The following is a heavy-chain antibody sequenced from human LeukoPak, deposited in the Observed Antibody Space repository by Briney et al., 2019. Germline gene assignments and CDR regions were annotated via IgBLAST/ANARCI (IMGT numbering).Heavy chain of an antibody. CDR2: ISSSSSYI. J-gene: IGHJ4*02. CDR3: ARGPKGDYGEDY. V-gene: IGHV3-21*01. D-gene: IGHD4-17*01. CDR1: GFTFSSYR. Sequence: TPGGSLRLSCAASGFTFSSYRMNWVRPAPGKGLEWVSSISSSSSYIYYADSVKGRFTISRDNAKNSLYLQMNSLRAEDTAVYYCARGPKGDYGEDYWGQGTLVTVSS.